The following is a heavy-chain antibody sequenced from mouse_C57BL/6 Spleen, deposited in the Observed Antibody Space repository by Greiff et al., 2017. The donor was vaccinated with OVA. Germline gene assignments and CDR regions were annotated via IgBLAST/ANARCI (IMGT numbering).Heavy chain of an antibody. Sequence: EVQGVESGGGLVQPGGSLKLSCAASGFTFSDYGMAWVRQAPRKGPEWVAFISNLAYSIYYADTVTGRFTISRENAKNTLYLEMSSLRSEDTAMYYCARGELGNAMDYWGQGTSVTVSS. CDR3: ARGELGNAMDY. V-gene: IGHV5-15*01. J-gene: IGHJ4*01. D-gene: IGHD3-3*01. CDR1: GFTFSDYG. CDR2: ISNLAYSI.